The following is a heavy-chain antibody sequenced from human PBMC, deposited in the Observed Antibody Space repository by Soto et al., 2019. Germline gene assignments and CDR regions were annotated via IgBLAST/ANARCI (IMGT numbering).Heavy chain of an antibody. D-gene: IGHD6-19*01. Sequence: QVQLVQSGAEVKKPGASVKVSCKTSEYTLITYAIHWVCQAPGQRLQWMGWINTGNGLTKYSQKSQGRSTITRDTSARTTYMELSSLRSEDTAVYYCVRDLGSRALPGHDAFDIWGQGTVVTVSS. J-gene: IGHJ3*02. CDR3: VRDLGSRALPGHDAFDI. CDR1: EYTLITYA. V-gene: IGHV1-3*04. CDR2: INTGNGLT.